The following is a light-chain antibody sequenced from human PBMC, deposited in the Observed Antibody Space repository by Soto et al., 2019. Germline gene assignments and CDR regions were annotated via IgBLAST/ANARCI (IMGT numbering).Light chain of an antibody. CDR3: QQYGSSPWT. J-gene: IGKJ1*01. V-gene: IGKV3-20*01. CDR1: QSVSSSY. CDR2: GAS. Sequence: IGLTQSPGTLSLSTGERATLSCRASQSVSSSYLAWYQQKPGQAPRLLIYGASSRATGIPDRFSGSGSGTDFTLTISRLEPEDFAVYYCQQYGSSPWTFGQGTKVDIK.